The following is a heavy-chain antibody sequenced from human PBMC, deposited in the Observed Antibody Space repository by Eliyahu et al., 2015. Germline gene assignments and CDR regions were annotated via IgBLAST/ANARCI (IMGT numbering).Heavy chain of an antibody. J-gene: IGHJ4*02. D-gene: IGHD2-21*01. CDR3: AKDHGERGILWWVDYFDY. V-gene: IGHV3-23*01. Sequence: EVQLLESGGGLVQPGGSLXLSCAASGFPFSXYAXSWVRQAPGKGLEWVSAISGSGGSTYYADSVKGRFTISRDNSKNTLYLQMNSLRAEDTAVYYCAKDHGERGILWWVDYFDYWGQGTLVTVSS. CDR2: ISGSGGST. CDR1: GFPFSXYA.